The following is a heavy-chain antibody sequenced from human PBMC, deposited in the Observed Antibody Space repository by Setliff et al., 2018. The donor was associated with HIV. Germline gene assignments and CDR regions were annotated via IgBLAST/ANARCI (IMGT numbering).Heavy chain of an antibody. V-gene: IGHV4-31*03. Sequence: SETLSLTCTVSGASVSSGGHYYWSWIRHHPGKGLEWIGYIYYTGSTYFNPSFKSRVTLSIDTSKNQFSLKLSSVTAADTAVYYCARDRYAGEIDYWGQGTLVTVSS. CDR3: ARDRYAGEIDY. CDR1: GASVSSGGHYY. D-gene: IGHD3-10*01. CDR2: IYYTGST. J-gene: IGHJ4*02.